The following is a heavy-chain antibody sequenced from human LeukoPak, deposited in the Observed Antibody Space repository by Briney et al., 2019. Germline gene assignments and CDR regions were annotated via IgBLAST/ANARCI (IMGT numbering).Heavy chain of an antibody. Sequence: PGGSLRLSCAASGFTFSSYGIHWVRQAPGKGLEWVAVVSHDGSNKYYVDSVKGRFTISRDNSKNTLYLQMNSLRAEDTAVYYCAKEEYYDSSAYLGDYWGQGTLVTVSS. J-gene: IGHJ4*02. CDR3: AKEEYYDSSAYLGDY. D-gene: IGHD3-22*01. CDR2: VSHDGSNK. V-gene: IGHV3-30*18. CDR1: GFTFSSYG.